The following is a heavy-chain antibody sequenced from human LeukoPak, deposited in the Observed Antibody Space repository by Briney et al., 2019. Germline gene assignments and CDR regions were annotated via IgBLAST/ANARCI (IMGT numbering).Heavy chain of an antibody. D-gene: IGHD5-12*01. CDR2: INHSGST. CDR3: ARGWLRSYYYMDV. V-gene: IGHV4-34*01. Sequence: SETLSPTCAVYGGSFSGYYWSWIRQPPGKGLEWIGEINHSGSTNYNPSLKSRVTISVDTSKNQFSLKLSSVTAADTAVYYCARGWLRSYYYMDVWGKGTTVTVSS. CDR1: GGSFSGYY. J-gene: IGHJ6*03.